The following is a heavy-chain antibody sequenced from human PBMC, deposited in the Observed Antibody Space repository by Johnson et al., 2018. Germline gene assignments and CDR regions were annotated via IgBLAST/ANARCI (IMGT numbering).Heavy chain of an antibody. CDR2: ISYSGST. J-gene: IGHJ6*02. V-gene: IGHV4-59*01. CDR1: GGSISSYY. D-gene: IGHD3-16*01. CDR3: ARAGGFPTFYYYYGMDV. Sequence: QVQLQESGPGLVKPSETLSLTCTVSGGSISSYYWSWIRQPPGKGLEWSGYISYSGSTNYNPPLKSRVPISVDTSKNQFSLKLSSVTAADTAVYYCARAGGFPTFYYYYGMDVWGQGTTVTVSS.